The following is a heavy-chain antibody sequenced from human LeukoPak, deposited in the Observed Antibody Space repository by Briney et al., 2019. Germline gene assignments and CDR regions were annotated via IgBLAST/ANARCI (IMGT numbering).Heavy chain of an antibody. J-gene: IGHJ5*02. D-gene: IGHD6-6*01. Sequence: GGSLRLSCAAPGFTFSSYWMHWVRQAPGKGLVWVSRINSDGSSTSYADSVKGRFTISRDNAKNTLYLQMNSLRAEDTAVYYCARGGIAARPPFDPWGQGTLVTVSS. CDR1: GFTFSSYW. CDR3: ARGGIAARPPFDP. V-gene: IGHV3-74*01. CDR2: INSDGSST.